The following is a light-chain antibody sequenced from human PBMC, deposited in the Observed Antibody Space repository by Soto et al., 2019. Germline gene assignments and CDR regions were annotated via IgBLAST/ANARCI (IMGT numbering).Light chain of an antibody. Sequence: ITMTMSPSSLSAPVGDRVTITCRASQSISSYLNWYQQKPGKAPKLLIYAASSLQSGVPSRFSGSGSGTDFTLTISSLQPEDFATYYCQQSYSTPRTFGQGTKVDIK. V-gene: IGKV1-39*01. CDR1: QSISSY. J-gene: IGKJ1*01. CDR3: QQSYSTPRT. CDR2: AAS.